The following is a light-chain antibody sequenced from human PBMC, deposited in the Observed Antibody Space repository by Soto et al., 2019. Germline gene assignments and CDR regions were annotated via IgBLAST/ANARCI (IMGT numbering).Light chain of an antibody. J-gene: IGKJ1*01. CDR3: QQYDNLPPWT. V-gene: IGKV3-15*01. CDR2: GAS. Sequence: EIVMTQSPATLSVSPGERATLSCKASQSVGTYLAWYQQKPGQAPRLLIYGASTRATGLPARFSGGGSGTEFTLTISSLQSEDFAIYHCQQYDNLPPWTFGQGTKVEIK. CDR1: QSVGTY.